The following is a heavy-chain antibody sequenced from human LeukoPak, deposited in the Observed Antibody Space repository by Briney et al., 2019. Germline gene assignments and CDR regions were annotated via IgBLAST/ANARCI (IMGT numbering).Heavy chain of an antibody. J-gene: IGHJ4*02. CDR2: INSDGSTT. CDR1: GFTFRSSW. Sequence: GGSLRLSCAASGFTFRSSWIHWVRQVPGKGLVWVSRINSDGSTTNYADSVKGRFTISRDNAKNTLYLQMDSLRADDTAVYYCGTAGNYRFDYWGQGTLVTVSS. D-gene: IGHD1-7*01. CDR3: GTAGNYRFDY. V-gene: IGHV3-74*01.